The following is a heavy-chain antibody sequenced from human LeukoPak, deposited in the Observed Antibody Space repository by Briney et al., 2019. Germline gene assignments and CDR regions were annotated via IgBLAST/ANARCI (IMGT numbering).Heavy chain of an antibody. V-gene: IGHV3-30*03. CDR2: ISYDGSNE. J-gene: IGHJ5*02. CDR1: GFTFGSYI. CDR3: ARDVIFGVVSTFDP. D-gene: IGHD3-3*01. Sequence: GGSLRLSCAASGFTFGSYIMNWVRQAPGKGLEWLAVISYDGSNEYHADSVKGRFTISRDNSKDTLFLQMNSLRAEDTAVYYCARDVIFGVVSTFDPWGQGTLVTVSS.